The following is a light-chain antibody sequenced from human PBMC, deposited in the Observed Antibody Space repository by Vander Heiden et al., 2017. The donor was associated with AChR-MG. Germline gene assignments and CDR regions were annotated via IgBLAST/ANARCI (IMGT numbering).Light chain of an antibody. J-gene: IGLJ1*01. CDR3: QSYDSSLSAYV. CDR1: NSNIGAAYD. Sequence: QSVLTQPPSVSGAPGQRVTISCTGGNSNIGAAYDVHWYKHLPGAAPQLLIFGNTNRPSGVPDRFSGSKSGTSASLAITGLQAEDEADYYCQSYDSSLSAYVFGTGTKVTVL. V-gene: IGLV1-40*01. CDR2: GNT.